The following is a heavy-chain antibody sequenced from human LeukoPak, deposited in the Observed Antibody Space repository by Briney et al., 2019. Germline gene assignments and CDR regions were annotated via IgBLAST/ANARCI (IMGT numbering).Heavy chain of an antibody. CDR2: SGSGGDI. V-gene: IGHV3-21*01. CDR1: GFTFSNYA. CDR3: ARAGGYDSPVDY. J-gene: IGHJ4*02. D-gene: IGHD5-12*01. Sequence: PVGSLRLSCVASGFTFSNYAINWVRQAPGKGLEWVSLSGSGGDIYYVDSVKGRSTISRDNAKNTLYLQMNSLRAEDTAVYYCARAGGYDSPVDYWGQGTLVTVSS.